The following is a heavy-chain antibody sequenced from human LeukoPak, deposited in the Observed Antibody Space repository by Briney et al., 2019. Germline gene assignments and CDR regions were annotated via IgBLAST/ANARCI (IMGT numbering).Heavy chain of an antibody. J-gene: IGHJ4*02. D-gene: IGHD1-7*01. CDR3: AKDPDWNYAPTGGCFDY. CDR1: GVTFIGYA. V-gene: IGHV3-23*01. Sequence: PGGSLRLSCAASGVTFIGYAMTWARQAPGKGLEWVSDFSVSGGSTYYADSVQGRSTISRDNSKNTRYLQMNSLRAEDTAVYYCAKDPDWNYAPTGGCFDYWGQGTLVTVSS. CDR2: FSVSGGST.